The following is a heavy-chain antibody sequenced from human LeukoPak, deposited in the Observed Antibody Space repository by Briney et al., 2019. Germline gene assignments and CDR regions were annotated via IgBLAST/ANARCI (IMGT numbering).Heavy chain of an antibody. CDR3: AKDKGSYSGYTAFDY. CDR2: ISGSGGST. D-gene: IGHD5-12*01. J-gene: IGHJ4*02. Sequence: PGGSLRLSCAASGFTFSSYAMSWVRQAPGKGLEWVSAISGSGGSTYYADSVKGRFTISRDNSKNTLYLQMNSLRAEDTAVYYCAKDKGSYSGYTAFDYWGQGTLVTVSS. V-gene: IGHV3-23*01. CDR1: GFTFSSYA.